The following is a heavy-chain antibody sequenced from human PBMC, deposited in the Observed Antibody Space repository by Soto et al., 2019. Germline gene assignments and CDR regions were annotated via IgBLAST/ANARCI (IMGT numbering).Heavy chain of an antibody. Sequence: EVQLLESGGGLVQPGESLRLSCAASGFTFSYYWMHWVRQAPGMGLVWVSRIHSDGSSTTYADSVKGRFSISRDNASNTRSLQMNSLRADDTAVYYCARADSVAFDLWGQGTVVTVSS. CDR2: IHSDGSST. D-gene: IGHD4-4*01. CDR3: ARADSVAFDL. V-gene: IGHV3-74*01. CDR1: GFTFSYYW. J-gene: IGHJ3*01.